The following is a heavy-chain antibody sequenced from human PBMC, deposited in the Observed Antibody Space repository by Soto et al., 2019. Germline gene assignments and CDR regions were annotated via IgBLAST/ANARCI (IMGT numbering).Heavy chain of an antibody. Sequence: PGGSLRLSCKASGFTFNNYGMHWVRQAPGKGLEWVAVIWDNGRNTYYADSVKGRFSISRDNSNSTLYLQLNSLRVEDTAVYDCARDVYCTSASCYLFEHWGQGTRVTVSS. CDR2: IWDNGRNT. J-gene: IGHJ4*02. V-gene: IGHV3-33*01. CDR1: GFTFNNYG. D-gene: IGHD2-2*01. CDR3: ARDVYCTSASCYLFEH.